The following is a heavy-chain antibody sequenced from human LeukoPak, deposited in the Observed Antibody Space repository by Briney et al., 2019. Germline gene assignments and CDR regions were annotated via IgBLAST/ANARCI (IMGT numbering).Heavy chain of an antibody. Sequence: GRSLRLSCAASGFTFSSYGMHWVRQAPGKGLEWVALISLDGSNKDYAESVKGRFTISRDSSKNTLYLQMSSLRAEDTAVYYCAKGGEVSWFGPESYWGQGTLVAVSS. V-gene: IGHV3-30*18. CDR2: ISLDGSNK. CDR3: AKGGEVSWFGPESY. CDR1: GFTFSSYG. D-gene: IGHD3-10*01. J-gene: IGHJ4*02.